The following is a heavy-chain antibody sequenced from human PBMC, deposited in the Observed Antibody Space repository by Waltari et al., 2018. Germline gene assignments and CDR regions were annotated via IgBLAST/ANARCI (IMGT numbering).Heavy chain of an antibody. D-gene: IGHD1-26*01. CDR2: INPYNGNT. V-gene: IGHV1-18*01. CDR1: GYTFTSSG. CDR3: ARGDRGLFDF. J-gene: IGHJ4*02. Sequence: QVQLVQSGAEVKKPGASVTVSCKASGYTFTSSGISWVRQAPGQGLEWIGWINPYNGNTHYAQNFQGGVMMTTDTSSNTAYMELRSLTSDDTAVFYCARGDRGLFDFWGQGTLVTVSS.